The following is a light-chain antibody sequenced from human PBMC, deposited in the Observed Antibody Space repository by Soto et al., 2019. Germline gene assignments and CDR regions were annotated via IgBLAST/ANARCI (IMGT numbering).Light chain of an antibody. CDR1: SSDVGGYNY. J-gene: IGLJ1*01. Sequence: QPALTQPASVSGSPGQSITISCTGTSSDVGGYNYVSWYQQHPGKAPKLMIYEVSNRPSGVSNRFSGSKSGNTASLTISGLQAEDEADYYCSSYTSSSPYVFGTGTKVTVL. CDR2: EVS. CDR3: SSYTSSSPYV. V-gene: IGLV2-14*01.